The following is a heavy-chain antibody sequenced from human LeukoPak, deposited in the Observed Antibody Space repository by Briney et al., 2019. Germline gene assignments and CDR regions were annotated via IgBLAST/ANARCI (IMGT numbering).Heavy chain of an antibody. CDR1: GFTFNIYA. V-gene: IGHV3-23*01. CDR2: ISDSGGNT. Sequence: GGSLRLSCGASGFTFNIYAMTWVRQVPGKGLEWVSAISDSGGNTYYADSVKGRFTISRDNSKNTLYLQMNSLRAEDTAVYYCAKDRSDTSMVYNFDFWGQGTLVTVSS. J-gene: IGHJ4*02. CDR3: AKDRSDTSMVYNFDF. D-gene: IGHD5-18*01.